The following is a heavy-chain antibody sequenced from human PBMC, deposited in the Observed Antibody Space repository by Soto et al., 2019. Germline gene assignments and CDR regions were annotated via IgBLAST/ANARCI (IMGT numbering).Heavy chain of an antibody. CDR2: IIPILGIA. CDR3: ARPAVPAARTMDV. Sequence: ASVKVSCKASGGTFSSYTISWVRQAPGQGLEWMGRIIPILGIANYAQKFQGRVTITADKSTSTAYMELSSLRSEDTAVYYCARPAVPAARTMDVWGKGTTVTVSS. D-gene: IGHD2-2*01. V-gene: IGHV1-69*02. J-gene: IGHJ6*03. CDR1: GGTFSSYT.